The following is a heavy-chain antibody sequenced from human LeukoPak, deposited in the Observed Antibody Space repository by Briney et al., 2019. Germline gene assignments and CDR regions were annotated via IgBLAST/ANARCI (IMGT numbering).Heavy chain of an antibody. CDR1: GFTFNNFA. J-gene: IGHJ4*02. CDR2: ISGTGGST. D-gene: IGHD2-15*01. CDR3: AKGRCSGGSCYGRGLDS. Sequence: GGSLRLSCAGTGFTFNNFAMSWVRQAPGKGLEWVSGISGTGGSTYYADSVKGRFTTSRDNSKNTVYLQTNSLNAEDTAVYYCAKGRCSGGSCYGRGLDSWGQGTLVTVPS. V-gene: IGHV3-23*01.